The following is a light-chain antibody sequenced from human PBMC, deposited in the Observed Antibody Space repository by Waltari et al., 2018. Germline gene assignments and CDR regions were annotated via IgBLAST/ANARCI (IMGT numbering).Light chain of an antibody. CDR2: GTS. Sequence: CRASQSVGSISLGWLQQKPGQAPRLVIYGTSNRATGFPDRFSGSGSGTDFTLTISRLEPADFATYYCQQYDGSVLTFGGGTKVEL. J-gene: IGKJ4*01. CDR1: QSVGSIS. V-gene: IGKV3-20*01. CDR3: QQYDGSVLT.